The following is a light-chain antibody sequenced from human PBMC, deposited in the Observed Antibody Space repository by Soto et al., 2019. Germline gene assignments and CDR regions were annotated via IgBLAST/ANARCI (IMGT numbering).Light chain of an antibody. CDR2: WAS. Sequence: DIVMTQSPDSLAVSLGERATINCKSSQSVLYSSNNKNYIAWHQQKPGQPPKLLISWASARESGVPDRFSGSGSGTDSNSTISSLQAESVVVYYCQQYYTTPPTFGPGTKVDIK. V-gene: IGKV4-1*01. CDR3: QQYYTTPPT. CDR1: QSVLYSSNNKNY. J-gene: IGKJ3*01.